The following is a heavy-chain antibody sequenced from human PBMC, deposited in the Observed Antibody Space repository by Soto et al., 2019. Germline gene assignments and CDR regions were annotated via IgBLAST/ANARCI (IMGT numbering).Heavy chain of an antibody. D-gene: IGHD6-13*01. Sequence: PGGSLRLSCAASGFTFSSYSMNWVRQAPGKGLEWVSSISSSSSYIYYADSVKGRFTISRDNAKNSLYLQMNSLRAEDTAVYYCARGEHSSSWRPALNDAFDVWGQGTMVTVSS. CDR2: ISSSSSYI. CDR3: ARGEHSSSWRPALNDAFDV. CDR1: GFTFSSYS. V-gene: IGHV3-21*01. J-gene: IGHJ3*01.